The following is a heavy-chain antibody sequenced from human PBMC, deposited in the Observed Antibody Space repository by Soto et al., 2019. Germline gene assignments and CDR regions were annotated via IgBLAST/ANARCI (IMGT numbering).Heavy chain of an antibody. CDR1: GFTFSSYA. J-gene: IGHJ4*02. Sequence: QVQLVASGGGVVQPGRSLRLSCAASGFTFSSYAMHWVRQAPGKGLEWVAVISYDGSNKYYADSVKGRFTISRDNSKNTLYLQMNSLRDEDTAVYYCARAYEGDYCDFWGQGTLVTVSS. V-gene: IGHV3-30-3*01. D-gene: IGHD3-16*01. CDR3: ARAYEGDYCDF. CDR2: ISYDGSNK.